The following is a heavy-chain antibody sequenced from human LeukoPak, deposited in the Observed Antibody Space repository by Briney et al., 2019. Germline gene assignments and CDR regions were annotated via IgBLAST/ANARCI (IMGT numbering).Heavy chain of an antibody. Sequence: GGSPRLSCAASGFTFSSYWTHWVRQAPGKGLVWVSRIKSDGSTTNYADSVKGRFTISRDNAKNTLYLQMNSLRAEDTAVYYCARELPFDYWGQGTLVTVSS. V-gene: IGHV3-74*01. CDR1: GFTFSSYW. D-gene: IGHD5-18*01. J-gene: IGHJ4*02. CDR3: ARELPFDY. CDR2: IKSDGSTT.